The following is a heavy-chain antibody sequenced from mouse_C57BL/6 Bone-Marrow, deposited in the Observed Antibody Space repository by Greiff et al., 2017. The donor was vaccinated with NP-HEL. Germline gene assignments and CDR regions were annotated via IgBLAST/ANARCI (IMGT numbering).Heavy chain of an antibody. CDR3: ARPSFTTVEGDY. CDR1: GYTFTSYG. J-gene: IGHJ2*01. CDR2: IYPRSGNT. Sequence: VQLKESGAELARPGASVKLSCKASGYTFTSYGISWVKQRTGQGLEWIGEIYPRSGNTYYNEKFKGKATLTADKSSSTAYMELRSLTSEDSAVYFCARPSFTTVEGDYWGQGTTLTVSS. V-gene: IGHV1-81*01. D-gene: IGHD1-1*01.